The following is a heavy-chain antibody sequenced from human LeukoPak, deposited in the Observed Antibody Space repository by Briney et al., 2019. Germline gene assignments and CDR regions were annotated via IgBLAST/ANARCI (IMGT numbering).Heavy chain of an antibody. CDR3: ARDLLNDEGSSYFFDQ. CDR1: GFTFSSYS. Sequence: GGSLRLSCAASGFTFSSYSMNWVRQAPGKGLEWVSSISSSSSYIYYADSVKGRFTISRDNAKNSLYLQMDSLGVEDTAVYYCARDLLNDEGSSYFFDQWGQGTLVTVAS. V-gene: IGHV3-21*01. D-gene: IGHD2-2*01. CDR2: ISSSSSYI. J-gene: IGHJ4*02.